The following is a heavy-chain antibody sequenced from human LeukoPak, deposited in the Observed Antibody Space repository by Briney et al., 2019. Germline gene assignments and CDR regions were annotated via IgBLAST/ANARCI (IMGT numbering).Heavy chain of an antibody. D-gene: IGHD2-2*01. CDR3: ARGGQDQLPRRAHWFDP. CDR2: ITYDGSNK. J-gene: IGHJ5*02. Sequence: PGGSLRLSCAASGFTFSSYAMHWVRQAPGKGLEWVAAITYDGSNKYYADSVKGRFTISRDNSKNTLYLQMNSLRAEDTAVYYCARGGQDQLPRRAHWFDPWGQGTLVTVSS. V-gene: IGHV3-30-3*01. CDR1: GFTFSSYA.